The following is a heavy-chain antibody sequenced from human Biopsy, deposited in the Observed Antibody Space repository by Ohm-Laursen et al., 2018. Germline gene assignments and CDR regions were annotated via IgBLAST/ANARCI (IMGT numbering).Heavy chain of an antibody. J-gene: IGHJ4*02. CDR3: ARGMRSSGWPYFDS. V-gene: IGHV4-59*01. Sequence: SVTLSLTCTVSDGPINRFYWNWIPHPPGKRLEWIGNIYYSGSNNFNPSLKSLVTMSVDIPKNQFSLTLSPVTAADAAIYYCARGMRSSGWPYFDSWGQGTLVTVSS. CDR1: DGPINRFY. CDR2: IYYSGSN. D-gene: IGHD6-19*01.